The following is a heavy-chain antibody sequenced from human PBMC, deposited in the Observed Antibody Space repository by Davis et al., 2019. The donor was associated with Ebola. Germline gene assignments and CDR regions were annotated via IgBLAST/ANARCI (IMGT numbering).Heavy chain of an antibody. D-gene: IGHD4-11*01. V-gene: IGHV3-30-3*01. CDR3: AKDSHDYSNYGYFDY. Sequence: PGGSLRLSCAASGFTFSRYAMHWVRQAPGKGLEWVAAIAYDQSTKYYADSVKGRFTISRDNSKNMLYLQMNSLRAEDTAVYFCAKDSHDYSNYGYFDYWGQGTRVTVSS. CDR2: IAYDQSTK. CDR1: GFTFSRYA. J-gene: IGHJ4*02.